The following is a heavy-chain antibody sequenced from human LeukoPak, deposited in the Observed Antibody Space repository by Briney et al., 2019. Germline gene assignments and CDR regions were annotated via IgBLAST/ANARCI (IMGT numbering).Heavy chain of an antibody. V-gene: IGHV4-4*02. CDR1: GGSISNTNW. D-gene: IGHD6-25*01. CDR3: TRENAAFSPFGY. J-gene: IGHJ4*02. CDR2: ISLTGLT. Sequence: PSETLSLTCAVSGGSISNTNWWSWVRQPPGQGLEWIGEISLTGLTHYNPSLESRVTVSLDKSKNQLSLNLTSVPAADTAVYYCTRENAAFSPFGYWGQGTLVTV.